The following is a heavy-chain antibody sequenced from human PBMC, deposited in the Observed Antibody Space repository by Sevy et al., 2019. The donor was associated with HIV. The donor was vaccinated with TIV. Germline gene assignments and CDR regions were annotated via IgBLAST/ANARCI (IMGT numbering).Heavy chain of an antibody. V-gene: IGHV4-59*08. CDR1: GGSITSLY. CDR2: IYYNGHI. CDR3: AGENAWGRGYS. Sequence: PETLSLTCTVSGGSITSLYWNCIRQPPGKGLEWIANIYYNGHINYNPSLKSRVTLSLDTSKNQFSLRLSSVTAADTAMYYCAGENAWGRGYSWGQGTLVSVSS. D-gene: IGHD1-26*01. J-gene: IGHJ4*02.